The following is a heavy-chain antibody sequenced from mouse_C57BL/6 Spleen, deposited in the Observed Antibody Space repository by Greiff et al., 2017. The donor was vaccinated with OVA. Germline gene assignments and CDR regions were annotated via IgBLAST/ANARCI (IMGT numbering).Heavy chain of an antibody. V-gene: IGHV5-17*01. CDR1: GFTFSDYG. CDR2: ISSGSSTI. J-gene: IGHJ3*01. D-gene: IGHD2-4*01. CDR3: ARDDYDGVFAY. Sequence: EVQVVESGGGLVKPGGSLKLSCAASGFTFSDYGMHWVRQAPEKGLEWVAYISSGSSTIYYADTVKGRFTISRDNAKNTLFLQMTSLRSEDTAMYYCARDDYDGVFAYWGQGTLVTVSA.